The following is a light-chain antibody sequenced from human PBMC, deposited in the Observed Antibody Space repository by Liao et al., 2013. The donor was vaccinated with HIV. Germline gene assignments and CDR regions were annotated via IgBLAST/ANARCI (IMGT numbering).Light chain of an antibody. CDR2: YER. CDR3: QAWDSSTVV. J-gene: IGLJ2*01. CDR1: NIATTS. V-gene: IGLV3-21*01. Sequence: SFVLTQPPSVSVAPGQTARVTCGGNNIATTSVHWYQQKPGQAPVLVIYYERNRPSGIPERFSGSNSGNTATLTISGTQAMDEADYYCQAWDSSTVVFGGGTKLTVL.